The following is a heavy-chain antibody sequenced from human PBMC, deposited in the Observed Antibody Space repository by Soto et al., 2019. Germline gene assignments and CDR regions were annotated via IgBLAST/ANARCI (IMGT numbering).Heavy chain of an antibody. D-gene: IGHD6-13*01. Sequence: SETLSLTCSVSDGSISSSSYYWGWIRQPTGKGLEWIGSIYYSGSTYYNPSLKSRVTISVDTSKNQFSLKLSSVTAADTAVYYCARRSGSSSWLYYYYYGMDVWGQGTTVTVSS. CDR2: IYYSGST. CDR1: DGSISSSSYY. J-gene: IGHJ6*02. CDR3: ARRSGSSSWLYYYYYGMDV. V-gene: IGHV4-39*01.